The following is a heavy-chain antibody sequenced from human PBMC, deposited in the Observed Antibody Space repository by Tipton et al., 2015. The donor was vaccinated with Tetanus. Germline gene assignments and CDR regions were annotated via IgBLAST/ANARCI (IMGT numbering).Heavy chain of an antibody. CDR1: GFTFSSYS. J-gene: IGHJ6*02. CDR3: ARENGGYDYYYYYGMDV. Sequence: SLRLSCAASGFTFSSYSMNWVRQAPGKGLEWVSSISSSSSYIYYADSVKGRFTMSRDNAKNSLYLQMNSLRAEDTAVYYCARENGGYDYYYYYGMDVWGQGTTVTVSS. CDR2: ISSSSSYI. D-gene: IGHD5-12*01. V-gene: IGHV3-21*01.